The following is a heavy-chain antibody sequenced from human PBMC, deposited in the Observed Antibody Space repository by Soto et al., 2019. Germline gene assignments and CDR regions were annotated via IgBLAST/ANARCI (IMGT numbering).Heavy chain of an antibody. CDR3: ARGVKDYDFWSGYYTYIDY. Sequence: PSETLSLTCTVSGGSISSGDYYWSWIRQPPGKGLEWIGYIYYSGSTYYNPSLKSRVTISVDTSTSTAYMELRSLRSDDTAVYYCARGVKDYDFWSGYYTYIDYWGQGTLVTVSS. J-gene: IGHJ4*02. CDR2: IYYSGST. V-gene: IGHV4-30-4*02. D-gene: IGHD3-3*01. CDR1: GGSISSGDYY.